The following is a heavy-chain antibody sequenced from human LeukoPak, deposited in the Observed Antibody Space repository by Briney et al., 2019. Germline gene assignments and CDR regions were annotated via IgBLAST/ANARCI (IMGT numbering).Heavy chain of an antibody. D-gene: IGHD1-26*01. V-gene: IGHV4-34*01. CDR3: ARGRIVDY. Sequence: SETLSLTCAVYGGSFGGYYWSWIRQPPGKGLEWIGEINHSGSTNYNPSLKSRVTISVDTSKNQFSLKLSSVTAADTAVYYCARGRIVDYWGQGTLVTVSS. CDR2: INHSGST. CDR1: GGSFGGYY. J-gene: IGHJ4*02.